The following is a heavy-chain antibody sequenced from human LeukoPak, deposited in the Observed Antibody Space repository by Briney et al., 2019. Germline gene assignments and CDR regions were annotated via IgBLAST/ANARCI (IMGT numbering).Heavy chain of an antibody. J-gene: IGHJ4*02. D-gene: IGHD3-10*01. CDR3: ARSHRSFASGSGDY. V-gene: IGHV3-7*05. CDR2: INQDGSEK. Sequence: PGGSLRLSCAASGLTFSAYWMSWVRQAPGKGLEWVANINQDGSEKYCVDSVTGRFSISRDNAKNSLFLQMNSLSAEDTAVYYCARSHRSFASGSGDYWGQGTLVTVSS. CDR1: GLTFSAYW.